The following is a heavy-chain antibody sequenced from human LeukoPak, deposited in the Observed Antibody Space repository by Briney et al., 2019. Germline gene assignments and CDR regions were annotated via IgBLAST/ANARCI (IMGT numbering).Heavy chain of an antibody. D-gene: IGHD2-2*01. V-gene: IGHV4-59*01. CDR3: ARESPAKYGMDV. CDR1: GGSISSYY. Sequence: PSETLSLTCTVSGGSISSYYWSWIRQPPGKGLEWIGYIYYSGSTNYNPSLKSRVTISVDTSKNQFSLKLSSVTAADTAVYYCARESPAKYGMDVWGQGTTVTVSS. J-gene: IGHJ6*02. CDR2: IYYSGST.